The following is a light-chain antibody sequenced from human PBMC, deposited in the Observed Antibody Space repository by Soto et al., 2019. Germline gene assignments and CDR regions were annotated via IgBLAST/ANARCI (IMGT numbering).Light chain of an antibody. V-gene: IGKV3-15*01. J-gene: IGKJ1*01. Sequence: EIVMTQSPATLSVSPGERATLSCRASQSVSSNLAWYQQKPGQAPRLLIYGASTRATGIPARFSGSGSGTEYTLTISSLQSEDCAVYYCQQYNNWPPWTFGHGTKVEIK. CDR1: QSVSSN. CDR3: QQYNNWPPWT. CDR2: GAS.